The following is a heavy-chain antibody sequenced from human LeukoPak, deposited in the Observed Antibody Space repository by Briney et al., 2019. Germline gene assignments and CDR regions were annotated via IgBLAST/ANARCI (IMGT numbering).Heavy chain of an antibody. CDR2: INPNSGGT. D-gene: IGHD4-11*01. Sequence: GASVKVSCKASGYTFTGYYMHWVRQAPGQGLEWMGWINPNSGGTNYAQKFQGWVTMTRDTSTSTAYMELRSLRSDDTAVYYCARDLFRGSYSNYGGWFDPWGQGTLVTVSS. V-gene: IGHV1-2*04. CDR3: ARDLFRGSYSNYGGWFDP. CDR1: GYTFTGYY. J-gene: IGHJ5*02.